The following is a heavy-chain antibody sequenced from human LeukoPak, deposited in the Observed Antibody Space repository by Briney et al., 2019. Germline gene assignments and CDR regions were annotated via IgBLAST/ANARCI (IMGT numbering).Heavy chain of an antibody. Sequence: GGSLRLSCAASGFTVSSNYMSWVRQAPGKGLERVSVIYSGGSTYYADSVKGRFTISRDNSKNALYLQMNSLRAEDTAVYYCARALIGIAVAGTDLWFDPWGQGTLVTVSS. CDR2: IYSGGST. CDR1: GFTVSSNY. J-gene: IGHJ5*02. CDR3: ARALIGIAVAGTDLWFDP. D-gene: IGHD6-19*01. V-gene: IGHV3-53*01.